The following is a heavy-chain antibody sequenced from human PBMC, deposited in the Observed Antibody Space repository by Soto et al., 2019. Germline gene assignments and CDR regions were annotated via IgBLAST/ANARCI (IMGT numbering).Heavy chain of an antibody. D-gene: IGHD6-19*01. CDR1: GGTFSSYA. J-gene: IGHJ6*02. V-gene: IGHV1-69*13. CDR2: IIPIFGTA. CDR3: ARGAAVTGSNYYYGMDV. Sequence: SVKVSCKASGGTFSSYAISWVRQAPGQGLEWMGGIIPIFGTANYAQKFQGRVTIIADESTSTAYMELSSLRSEDTAVYYCARGAAVTGSNYYYGMDVWGQGTTVTVSS.